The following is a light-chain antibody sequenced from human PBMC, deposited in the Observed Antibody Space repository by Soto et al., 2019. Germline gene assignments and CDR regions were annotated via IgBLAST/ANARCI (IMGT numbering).Light chain of an antibody. CDR1: ERISNN. V-gene: IGKV3D-15*01. J-gene: IGKJ1*01. CDR3: QQYSNGLTWT. Sequence: IVMTQSPFTLSVSPGESAPLSCRASERISNNLAWYQQKPGQAPRLLIYSASTRATGIPARFIGSGSATEFTLTFSSLQSEDFAVYYCQQYSNGLTWTFGQGTKVDIK. CDR2: SAS.